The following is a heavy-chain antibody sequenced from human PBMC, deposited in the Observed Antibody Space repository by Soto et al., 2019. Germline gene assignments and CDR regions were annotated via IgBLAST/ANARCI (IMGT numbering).Heavy chain of an antibody. Sequence: SQTLSLTCAISGDSVSSNSAAWNWIRQSPSRGREWLGRTYYRSKWYNDYAVSVKSRITINPDTSKNQFSLQLNSVTPEDTAVYYCARDCTNGVCYPSYHYGMDVWGQGTTVTVSS. V-gene: IGHV6-1*01. CDR2: TYYRSKWYN. CDR3: ARDCTNGVCYPSYHYGMDV. J-gene: IGHJ6*02. CDR1: GDSVSSNSAA. D-gene: IGHD2-8*01.